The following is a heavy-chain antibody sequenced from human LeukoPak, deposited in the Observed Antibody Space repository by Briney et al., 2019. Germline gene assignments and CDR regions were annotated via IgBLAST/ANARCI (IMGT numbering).Heavy chain of an antibody. CDR2: IWYDGSNK. CDR3: ARDSNDWHFDL. Sequence: GRSLRLSCAASGFTFSSYGMHWVRQAPGKGLEWVAVIWYDGSNKYYADSVKGRFTVSRDNSKNTLYLQMNSLRAEDTAVYYCARDSNDWHFDLWGRGTLVTVSS. V-gene: IGHV3-33*01. J-gene: IGHJ2*01. CDR1: GFTFSSYG.